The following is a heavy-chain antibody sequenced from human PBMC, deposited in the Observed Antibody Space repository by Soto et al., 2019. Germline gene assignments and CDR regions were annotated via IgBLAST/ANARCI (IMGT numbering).Heavy chain of an antibody. CDR2: ISTSGTTT. Sequence: GGSLRLSCAASRFTFTSYAVSWVRQAPGKGLEWVSTISTSGTTTHYADSVKGRFTISRDSSKNTLYLQMSSLRVEDTAVYYCAKVAGPSSMYYYGMDVWGQGTTVTVSS. CDR3: AKVAGPSSMYYYGMDV. D-gene: IGHD6-13*01. V-gene: IGHV3-23*01. J-gene: IGHJ6*02. CDR1: RFTFTSYA.